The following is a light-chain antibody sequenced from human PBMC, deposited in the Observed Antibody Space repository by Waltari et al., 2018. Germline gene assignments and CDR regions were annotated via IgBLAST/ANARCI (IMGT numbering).Light chain of an antibody. CDR3: QQYETYSGT. V-gene: IGKV1-5*01. J-gene: IGKJ1*01. CDR2: AAS. Sequence: DIQMTQSPSTLSASAGDRVTITCRASQNINSGLAWYQQKPGKAPKPLIHAASSLQSGVPSRFSGGGSGTEFTLTISNLQPDDFATYYCQQYETYSGTFGQGTKVEIK. CDR1: QNINSG.